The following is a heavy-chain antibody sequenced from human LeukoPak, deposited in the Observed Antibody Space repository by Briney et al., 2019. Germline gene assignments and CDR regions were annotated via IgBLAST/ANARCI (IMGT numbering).Heavy chain of an antibody. V-gene: IGHV1-2*02. D-gene: IGHD1-26*01. J-gene: IGHJ4*02. CDR1: GYTFTGNY. CDR2: INPNSGGT. Sequence: GASVTVSCTASGYTFTGNYMHWVRQAPGQGLEWMGWINPNSGGTNYAQKFQGRVTMTRDTSISTAYMELSRLRSDDTAVYYCARESIVGGTTLDYWGQGTLVTVSS. CDR3: ARESIVGGTTLDY.